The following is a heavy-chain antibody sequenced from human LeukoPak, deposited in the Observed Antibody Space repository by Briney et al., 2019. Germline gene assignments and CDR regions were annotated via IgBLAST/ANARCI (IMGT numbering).Heavy chain of an antibody. V-gene: IGHV3-64D*06. CDR3: VRGTGY. CDR1: GFTFSSYA. J-gene: IGHJ4*02. Sequence: GGSLRLSCAASGFTFSSYAMNWVRQAPGKGLEYVSAISSNGDNTYYADSVKGRFTISRDNSKNTLYLQMSSLRADDTAVYYCVRGTGYWGQGTLVTVSS. CDR2: ISSNGDNT.